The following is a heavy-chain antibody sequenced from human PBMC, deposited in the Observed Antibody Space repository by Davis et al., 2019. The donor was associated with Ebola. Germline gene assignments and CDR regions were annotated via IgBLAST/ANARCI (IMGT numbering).Heavy chain of an antibody. Sequence: GGSLRLSCAASGFTFSSYSMNWVRQAPGKGLEWVSSISSSSSYIYYADSVKGRFTISRDNAKNSLYLQMDSLRAEDTALYHCARDIAYYYSSSGSLGAFDIWGQGTMVTVSS. V-gene: IGHV3-21*04. D-gene: IGHD3-22*01. CDR2: ISSSSSYI. CDR1: GFTFSSYS. CDR3: ARDIAYYYSSSGSLGAFDI. J-gene: IGHJ3*02.